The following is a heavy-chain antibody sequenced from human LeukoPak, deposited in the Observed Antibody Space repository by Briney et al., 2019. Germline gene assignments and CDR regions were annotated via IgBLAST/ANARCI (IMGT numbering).Heavy chain of an antibody. Sequence: GGSLRLSCAASGFTFSSYTMSWVRQAPGKGLEGVSAISGSGGSTYYADSVKGRFTISRDNSKNKLYLQMNSLRAEDTAVYYCAKGGAGRRFDYWGQGTLVTVSS. CDR2: ISGSGGST. D-gene: IGHD5-12*01. CDR3: AKGGAGRRFDY. CDR1: GFTFSSYT. V-gene: IGHV3-23*01. J-gene: IGHJ4*02.